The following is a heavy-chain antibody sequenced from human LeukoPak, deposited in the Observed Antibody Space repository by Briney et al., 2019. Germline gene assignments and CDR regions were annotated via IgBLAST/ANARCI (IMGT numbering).Heavy chain of an antibody. CDR2: ISGSGGST. J-gene: IGHJ4*02. Sequence: PGGSLRLSCAASGFTFSSYAMSWVRQDPGKGLEWVSAISGSGGSTYYADSVKGRFTISRDNSKNTLYLQMNSLRAEDTAVYYCAKAPLIVVVPAHYFDYWGQGTLVTVSS. CDR3: AKAPLIVVVPAHYFDY. D-gene: IGHD2-2*01. V-gene: IGHV3-23*01. CDR1: GFTFSSYA.